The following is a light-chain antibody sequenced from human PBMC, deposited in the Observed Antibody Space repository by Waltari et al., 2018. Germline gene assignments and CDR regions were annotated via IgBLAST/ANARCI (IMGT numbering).Light chain of an antibody. J-gene: IGKJ2*01. Sequence: DIVVTQSPDSLAVSLGERATMNCKSSQSLLHTNNKNYLTWYQLRPGQTPKLLICWASTRESGVPGRFSGSGSGTDFTLTISGLQAEDVAVYYCQQYYSTPNTFGQGTKLEIK. CDR3: QQYYSTPNT. CDR2: WAS. V-gene: IGKV4-1*01. CDR1: QSLLHTNNKNY.